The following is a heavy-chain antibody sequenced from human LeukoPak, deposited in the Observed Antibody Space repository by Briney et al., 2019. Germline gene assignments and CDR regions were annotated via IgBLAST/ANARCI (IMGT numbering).Heavy chain of an antibody. CDR2: IIPILGIA. J-gene: IGHJ6*02. CDR1: GGTFSNYA. Sequence: GASVKVSCKASGGTFSNYALSWVRQAPGQGLEWMGRIIPILGIANYAQKFQGRVTITADKSTTTAYMELSSLRSEDTAVYYCARPTVTTVKDQIYYYGMDVWGHGITVTVTS. CDR3: ARPTVTTVKDQIYYYGMDV. D-gene: IGHD4-17*01. V-gene: IGHV1-69*04.